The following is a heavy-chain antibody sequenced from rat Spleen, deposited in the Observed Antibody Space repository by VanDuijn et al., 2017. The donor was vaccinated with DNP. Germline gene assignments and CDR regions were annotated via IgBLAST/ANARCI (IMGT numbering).Heavy chain of an antibody. CDR3: TRHGPHWYFDF. D-gene: IGHD3-1*01. V-gene: IGHV2S12*01. CDR1: GSSLSNFG. J-gene: IGHJ1*01. CDR2: ISTAGNT. Sequence: QVQLKESGPGLVQPSQTLSLTCTVSGSSLSNFGINWVRQPPGKGLEWIAAISTAGNTSYNSALKSRLSFSSDPSKSQVFLKMNSLQTEDTAIYFCTRHGPHWYFDFWGPGTMVTVSS.